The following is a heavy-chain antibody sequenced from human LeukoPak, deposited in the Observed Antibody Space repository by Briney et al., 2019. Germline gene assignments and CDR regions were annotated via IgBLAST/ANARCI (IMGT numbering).Heavy chain of an antibody. J-gene: IGHJ4*02. CDR1: GYTLTELS. CDR3: ATRPIVVVTEAYVGFVY. V-gene: IGHV1-24*01. CDR2: FDPEDGET. Sequence: ASVKVSCKVSGYTLTELSMHWVRQAPGKGLEWMGGFDPEDGETIYAQKFQGRVTMTEDTSTDTAYMELSSLRSEDTAVYYCATRPIVVVTEAYVGFVYWGQGTLVTVSS. D-gene: IGHD3-22*01.